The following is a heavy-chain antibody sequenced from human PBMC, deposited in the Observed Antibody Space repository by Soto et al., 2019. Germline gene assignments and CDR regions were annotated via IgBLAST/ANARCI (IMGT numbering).Heavy chain of an antibody. CDR1: GFPLTHSW. D-gene: IGHD2-8*02. CDR3: ACWGHIVPVAPSDFDR. V-gene: IGHV3-74*01. CDR2: ISPDGCDG. J-gene: IGHJ4*02. Sequence: GGSLRLSCAASGFPLTHSWMTWVRQAPGKGLMWVSRISPDGCDGGYADSVEGRFTVSRDNAKNTLYLQMHSLRAEDTAMYYCACWGHIVPVAPSDFDRWGQGTLVTVSS.